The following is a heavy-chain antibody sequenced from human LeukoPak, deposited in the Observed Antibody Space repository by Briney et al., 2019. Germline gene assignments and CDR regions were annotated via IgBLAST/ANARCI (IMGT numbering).Heavy chain of an antibody. Sequence: SETLSLTCTGSGGSISSSSYYWGWIRQPPGKGLEWIGSIYYSGSTNYNPSVESRVTISVDTSKNQFSLKLSSVTAADTAVYYCARVSSGWNGAFDYWGQGTLVTVSS. D-gene: IGHD6-19*01. V-gene: IGHV4-39*07. CDR2: IYYSGST. CDR1: GGSISSSSYY. CDR3: ARVSSGWNGAFDY. J-gene: IGHJ4*02.